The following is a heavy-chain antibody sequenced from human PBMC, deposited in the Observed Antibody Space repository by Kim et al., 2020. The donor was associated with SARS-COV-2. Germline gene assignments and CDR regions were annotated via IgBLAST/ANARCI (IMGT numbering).Heavy chain of an antibody. V-gene: IGHV3-30*04. CDR2: ISYDGSNK. D-gene: IGHD1-26*01. J-gene: IGHJ4*02. Sequence: GGSLRLSCAASGFTFSSYAMHWVRQAPGKGLEWVAVISYDGSNKYYADSVKGRFTISRDNSKNTLYLQMNSLRAEDTAVYYCAGDRYSGSYYFDYWGQGT. CDR1: GFTFSSYA. CDR3: AGDRYSGSYYFDY.